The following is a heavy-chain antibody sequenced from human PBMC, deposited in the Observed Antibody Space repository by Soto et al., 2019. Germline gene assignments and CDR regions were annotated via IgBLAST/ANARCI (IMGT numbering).Heavy chain of an antibody. CDR1: GFTFSDYY. J-gene: IGHJ4*02. CDR2: ISSSGSTI. V-gene: IGHV3-11*01. D-gene: IGHD3-10*01. CDR3: ASRSGYYGSGSYYRRFDY. Sequence: GGSLRLSCAASGFTFSDYYMSWIRQAPGKGLEWVSYISSSGSTIYYADSVKGRFTISRDNAKNSLYLQMNSLRAEDTAVYYCASRSGYYGSGSYYRRFDYWGQGTLVTVSS.